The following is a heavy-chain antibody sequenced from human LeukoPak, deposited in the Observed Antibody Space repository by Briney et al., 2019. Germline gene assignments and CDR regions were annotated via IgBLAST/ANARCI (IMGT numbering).Heavy chain of an antibody. D-gene: IGHD6-13*01. Sequence: SETLSLTCAVYGGSFSGYYWSWIRQPPGKGLEWIGEINHSGSTNYNPSLKSRVTISVDRSKNQFSLKLGSVTAADTAVYYCARVQNLRQQLNGLGLGYWGQGTLVTVSS. V-gene: IGHV4-34*01. CDR1: GGSFSGYY. CDR3: ARVQNLRQQLNGLGLGY. J-gene: IGHJ4*02. CDR2: INHSGST.